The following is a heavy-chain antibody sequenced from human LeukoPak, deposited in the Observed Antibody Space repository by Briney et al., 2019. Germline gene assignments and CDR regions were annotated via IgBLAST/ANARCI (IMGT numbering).Heavy chain of an antibody. CDR2: IYYSGST. V-gene: IGHV4-61*01. CDR3: ARDVEASYSSGYYYYYGMDV. D-gene: IGHD3-22*01. CDR1: GGSFSSGSYY. J-gene: IGHJ6*02. Sequence: SETLSLTCTVSGGSFSSGSYYWSWIRQPPGKGLEWLGYIYYSGSTNYNPSLKSRVTISVDTSKNQFSLKLSSVTAADAAVYYCARDVEASYSSGYYYYYGMDVWGQGTTVTVSS.